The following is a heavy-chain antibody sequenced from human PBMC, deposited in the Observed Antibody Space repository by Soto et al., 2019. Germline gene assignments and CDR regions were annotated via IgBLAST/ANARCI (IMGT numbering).Heavy chain of an antibody. V-gene: IGHV2-5*02. J-gene: IGHJ4*02. CDR3: THFRGGGNSPLGDY. D-gene: IGHD2-21*02. CDR1: GFSLNNSQVG. Sequence: QITLKESGPTLVKPTQTLTLTCTFSGFSLNNSQVGVGWIRQPPGKALEWLTVIYWDDDKRYSPSLKNSLTSTKDTSKNQVVLTMTNMDPVDTATYYCTHFRGGGNSPLGDYWGQGILVTVSS. CDR2: IYWDDDK.